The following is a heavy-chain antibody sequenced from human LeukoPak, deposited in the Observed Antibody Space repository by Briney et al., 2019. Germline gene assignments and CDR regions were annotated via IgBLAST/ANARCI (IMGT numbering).Heavy chain of an antibody. Sequence: SETLSVTCTVSGGSISYHCRWIRQPPGKGLEWLGYIYYSGSTNYNPSLKSRVTISVDTSKNQFSLKLRSVTAADTAVYYCARGQYNWNYWGQGTLVTVSS. V-gene: IGHV4-59*01. CDR1: GGSISYH. J-gene: IGHJ4*02. D-gene: IGHD1-20*01. CDR2: IYYSGST. CDR3: ARGQYNWNY.